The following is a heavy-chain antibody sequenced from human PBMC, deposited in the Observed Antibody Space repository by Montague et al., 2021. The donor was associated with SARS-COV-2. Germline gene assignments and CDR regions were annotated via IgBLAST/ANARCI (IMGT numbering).Heavy chain of an antibody. V-gene: IGHV4-4*02. D-gene: IGHD5-18*01. CDR1: GDSISSDNW. CDR2: MYHSGST. Sequence: SETLSLTCAVSGDSISSDNWWWTWVRQPPGKGLEWIGEMYHSGSTNYNPSLKSRVAISIDKSMNQFSLKLNSVTAADTAVYYCARVRFVDKARDSDCWGREPWSPSP. J-gene: IGHJ4*02. CDR3: ARVRFVDKARDSDC.